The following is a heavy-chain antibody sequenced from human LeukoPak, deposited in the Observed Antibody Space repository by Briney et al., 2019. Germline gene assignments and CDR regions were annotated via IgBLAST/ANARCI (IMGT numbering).Heavy chain of an antibody. J-gene: IGHJ4*02. CDR1: GYTFTGYY. Sequence: ASVKVSCKASGYTFTGYYMHWVRQAPGQGRERMGWINPNSGGTNYAQKFQGRVTMTRDTSISTAYMELSRLRSDDTAVYYCARIDTAMVTRDYWGQGTLVTVSS. CDR3: ARIDTAMVTRDY. D-gene: IGHD5-18*01. V-gene: IGHV1-2*02. CDR2: INPNSGGT.